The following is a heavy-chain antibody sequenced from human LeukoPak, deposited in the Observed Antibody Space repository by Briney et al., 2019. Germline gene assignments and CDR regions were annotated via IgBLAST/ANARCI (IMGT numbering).Heavy chain of an antibody. D-gene: IGHD1-26*01. CDR2: IYPGDSGT. J-gene: IGHJ4*02. CDR1: GSSFTSYW. Sequence: GASLKISCKGSGSSFTSYWIGWVRQMPGKGLEWMGIIYPGDSGTRYSPSFQGQVTISADKSISTAYLQWSSLKASDTAMYYCARHVGGSFPYFDYWGQGTLVTVSS. CDR3: ARHVGGSFPYFDY. V-gene: IGHV5-51*01.